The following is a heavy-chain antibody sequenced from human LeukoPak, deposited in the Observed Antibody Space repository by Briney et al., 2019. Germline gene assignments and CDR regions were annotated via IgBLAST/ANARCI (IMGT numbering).Heavy chain of an antibody. CDR3: AKGFDVWGSYAGNWFDP. J-gene: IGHJ5*02. CDR1: GFTFSSYS. D-gene: IGHD3-16*01. CDR2: ISSSSSYI. V-gene: IGHV3-21*04. Sequence: GGSLRLSCAASGFTFSSYSMNWVRQAPGKGLEWVSSISSSSSYIYYADSVKGRFTISRDNAKNSLYLQMNSLRAEDTAVYYCAKGFDVWGSYAGNWFDPWGQGTLVTVSS.